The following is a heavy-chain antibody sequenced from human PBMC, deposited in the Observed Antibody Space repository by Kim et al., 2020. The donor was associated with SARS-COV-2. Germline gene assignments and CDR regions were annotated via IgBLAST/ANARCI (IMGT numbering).Heavy chain of an antibody. V-gene: IGHV4-59*01. D-gene: IGHD3-3*01. J-gene: IGHJ3*02. CDR3: ARGYYDLWSGYNDAFDI. CDR2: IYNSGTT. Sequence: SETLSLTCIVSGGFINKYYWSWIRQPPGKGLEWIGYIYNSGTTAYNPSLKSRVIISVDTSKNQFSLRLSSVTAADTAVYYCARGYYDLWSGYNDAFDIWGQGTVVTVSS. CDR1: GGFINKYY.